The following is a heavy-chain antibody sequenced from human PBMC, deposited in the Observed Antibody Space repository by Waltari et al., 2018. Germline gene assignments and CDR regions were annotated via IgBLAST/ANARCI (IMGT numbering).Heavy chain of an antibody. CDR2: INSDGSDT. J-gene: IGHJ5*02. CDR3: VRNMDDSPGGP. Sequence: DVQLVGSGGGLVQPGESLRLSCAASGFTVNTFWMHWVREVPGKGLVWVSRINSDGSDTAYADSVKGRFIISRDNAKNTVSLQMNRLRAEDTGIYYCVRNMDDSPGGPWGQGTLVTVSS. D-gene: IGHD3-3*01. CDR1: GFTVNTFW. V-gene: IGHV3-74*01.